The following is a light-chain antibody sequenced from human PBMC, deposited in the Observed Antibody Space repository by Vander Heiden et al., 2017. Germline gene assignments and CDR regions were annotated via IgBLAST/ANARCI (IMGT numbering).Light chain of an antibody. J-gene: IGKJ1*01. Sequence: DIVMTQSPDSVAVSLGERAIINCKASQSVFDRSNNKNQLAWYQQKPGQPPRLLIYWASTRESGVPDRFSGSGSGTDFTLTISSLQAADVAVYYCQQYYSTPRTFGQGTRVEIK. CDR1: QSVFDRSNNKNQ. V-gene: IGKV4-1*01. CDR3: QQYYSTPRT. CDR2: WAS.